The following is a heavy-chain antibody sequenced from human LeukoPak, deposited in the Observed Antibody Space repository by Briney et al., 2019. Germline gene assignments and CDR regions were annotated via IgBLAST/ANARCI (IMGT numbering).Heavy chain of an antibody. V-gene: IGHV3-23*01. CDR2: ISGSGGRT. CDR1: GFTFSSYA. CDR3: AKDGVYGSGCCYYFDY. Sequence: GGSLRLSCAASGFTFSSYAMSCVRQAPGEGLEWVSAISGSGGRTYYADSVEGRFTISRDNSKSTLYLQMNSLRAEDTAVYYCAKDGVYGSGCCYYFDYWGQGTLVTVSS. J-gene: IGHJ4*02. D-gene: IGHD3-10*01.